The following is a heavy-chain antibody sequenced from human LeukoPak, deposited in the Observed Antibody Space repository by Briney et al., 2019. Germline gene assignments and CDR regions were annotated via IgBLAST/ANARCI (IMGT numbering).Heavy chain of an antibody. V-gene: IGHV4-38-2*02. J-gene: IGHJ5*02. D-gene: IGHD2-15*01. CDR1: GYSISSGYY. Sequence: SETLSLTCTVCGYSISSGYYWGWIRQPPGKGLEWIGSIYHSGSTYYNPSLKSRVTILVDTSKNQVSLKLSSVTAADTAVYCCARSSGYCSGGSCPTNWFDPWGQGTLVTVSS. CDR3: ARSSGYCSGGSCPTNWFDP. CDR2: IYHSGST.